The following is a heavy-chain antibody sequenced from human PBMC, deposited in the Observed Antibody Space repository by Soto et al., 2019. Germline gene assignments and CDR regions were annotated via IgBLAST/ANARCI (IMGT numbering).Heavy chain of an antibody. CDR3: GKDIAAADREYFEY. CDR1: VFTFSSYA. Sequence: GGSLRLSCAASVFTFSSYAMSCVRQAPGNGLEWVSAISGSGGSTYYADSVKDRFTISRDNSKNTLYLQMNSLRAEDTAVYYCGKDIAAADREYFEYWGQGTMVTVSS. J-gene: IGHJ4*02. D-gene: IGHD6-13*01. V-gene: IGHV3-23*01. CDR2: ISGSGGST.